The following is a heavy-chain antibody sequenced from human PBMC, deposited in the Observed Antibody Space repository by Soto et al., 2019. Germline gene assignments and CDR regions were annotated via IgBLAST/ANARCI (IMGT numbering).Heavy chain of an antibody. CDR1: GGTFSDHY. CDR3: VRDSGRGFYFDY. V-gene: IGHV3-72*01. J-gene: IGHJ4*02. D-gene: IGHD3-10*01. CDR2: IRNRPNSYTT. Sequence: GGSLRLSCAASGGTFSDHYMDWVRQAPGKGLEWVGRIRNRPNSYTTQYAASVKGRFAVLRDDSENLVYLQMNDLKTEDTAVYYCVRDSGRGFYFDYWGQGAQVTVS.